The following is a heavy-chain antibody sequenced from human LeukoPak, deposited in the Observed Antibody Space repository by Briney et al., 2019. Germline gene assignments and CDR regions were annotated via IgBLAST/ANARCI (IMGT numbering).Heavy chain of an antibody. CDR2: IYYSGST. D-gene: IGHD1-14*01. V-gene: IGHV4-59*01. J-gene: IGHJ6*02. CDR1: GXSISSYY. CDR3: ARGITYYYGMDV. Sequence: SETLSLTCTVSGXSISSYYWSWIRQPPGKGLEWIGYIYYSGSTNYNRSLKSRVTISVDTSKNQFSLKLSSVTAADTAVYYCARGITYYYGMDVWGQGTTVTVSS.